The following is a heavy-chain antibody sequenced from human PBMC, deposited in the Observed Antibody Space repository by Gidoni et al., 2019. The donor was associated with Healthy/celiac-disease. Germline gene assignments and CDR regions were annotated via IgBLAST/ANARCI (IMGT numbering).Heavy chain of an antibody. CDR1: GGTFSSYA. CDR2: IIPIFGTA. V-gene: IGHV1-69*06. Sequence: QVQLVQSGAEVKKPGSSVKVSCKASGGTFSSYAISWVRQAPGQGLEWMGGIIPIFGTANYAQKFQGRVTITADKSTSTAYMELCSLRSEDTAVYYCARDPPSTGLGLIGLDYWGQGTLVTVSS. CDR3: ARDPPSTGLGLIGLDY. D-gene: IGHD4-17*01. J-gene: IGHJ4*02.